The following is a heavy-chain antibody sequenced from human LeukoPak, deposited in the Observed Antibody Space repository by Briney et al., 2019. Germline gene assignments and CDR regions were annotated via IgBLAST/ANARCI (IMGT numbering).Heavy chain of an antibody. D-gene: IGHD6-13*01. V-gene: IGHV1-2*02. CDR3: ARAGDSSSWDNWFDP. Sequence: ASLKVSCKASGYSFTVFYMHCGRQAPGQGLGWMGWINPNSGGTNYAQKFQGRVTMTRDTSISTDYMELSRLRSDDTAVDYCARAGDSSSWDNWFDPWGQGTLVTVSS. CDR1: GYSFTVFY. CDR2: INPNSGGT. J-gene: IGHJ5*02.